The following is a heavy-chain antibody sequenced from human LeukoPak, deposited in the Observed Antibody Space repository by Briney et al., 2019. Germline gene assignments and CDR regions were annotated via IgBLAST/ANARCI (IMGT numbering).Heavy chain of an antibody. CDR3: AKGLGGSSGRYDY. CDR1: GFTVSSNY. D-gene: IGHD6-19*01. V-gene: IGHV3-53*05. Sequence: PGGSLRLSCAASGFTVSSNYMSWVRQAPGKGLEWVSVIYSGGSTYYADSVKGRFTISRDNSKNTLYLQMNSLRADDTAVYYCAKGLGGSSGRYDYWGQGTLVTVSS. J-gene: IGHJ4*02. CDR2: IYSGGST.